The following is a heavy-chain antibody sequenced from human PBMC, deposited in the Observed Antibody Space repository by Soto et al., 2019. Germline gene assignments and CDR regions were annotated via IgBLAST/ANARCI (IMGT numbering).Heavy chain of an antibody. CDR1: GYTFTSYD. D-gene: IGHD2-2*02. CDR2: MNPNSGNT. J-gene: IGHJ3*02. Sequence: ASVKVSCKASGYTFTSYDINWVRQATGQGLEWMGWMNPNSGNTGYAQKFQGRVTMTRNTSISTAYMELSSLRSEDTAVYYCARDAKGCSSTSCYTGDAFDIWGQGTMVTVSS. CDR3: ARDAKGCSSTSCYTGDAFDI. V-gene: IGHV1-8*02.